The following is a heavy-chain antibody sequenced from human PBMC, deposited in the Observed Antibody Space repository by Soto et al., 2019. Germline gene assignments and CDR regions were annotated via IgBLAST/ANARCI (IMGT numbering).Heavy chain of an antibody. CDR2: LVGSGGDK. CDR3: AKVFFANNGVWEAFDM. V-gene: IGHV3-23*01. CDR1: GFGFSAYA. J-gene: IGHJ3*02. Sequence: PGGSLRLSCAGSGFGFSAYAMNWVRQAPGKGLQWVSGLVGSGGDKNYADSVRGRFTVSRDNSKNTLYLQMNSLRDGDTAVYYCAKVFFANNGVWEAFDMWGRGTQVTVSS. D-gene: IGHD2-8*01.